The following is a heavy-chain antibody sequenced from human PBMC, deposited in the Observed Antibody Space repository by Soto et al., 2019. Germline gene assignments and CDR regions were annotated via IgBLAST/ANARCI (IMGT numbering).Heavy chain of an antibody. J-gene: IGHJ4*02. CDR1: GFTFSSYA. D-gene: IGHD3-3*01. CDR3: ARVGIFGVVTYDY. V-gene: IGHV3-30-3*01. CDR2: ISYDGSNK. Sequence: LRLSCAASGFTFSSYAMHWVRQAPGKGLEWVAVISYDGSNKYYADSVKGRFTISRDNSKNTLYLQMNSLRAEDTAVYYCARVGIFGVVTYDYWGQGTLVTVSS.